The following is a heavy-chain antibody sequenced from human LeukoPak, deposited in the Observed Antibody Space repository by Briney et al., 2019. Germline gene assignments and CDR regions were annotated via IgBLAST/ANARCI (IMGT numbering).Heavy chain of an antibody. Sequence: GGSLRLSCAASGFTVSSNYMSWVRQAPGKGLEWVSVIYSGGSTYYADSVKGRFTISRDNSKNTLYLQMNSLRAEDTAMFYCAKDYGDPKYFDYWGQGTLVTVSS. V-gene: IGHV3-66*01. D-gene: IGHD4-17*01. J-gene: IGHJ4*02. CDR3: AKDYGDPKYFDY. CDR2: IYSGGST. CDR1: GFTVSSNY.